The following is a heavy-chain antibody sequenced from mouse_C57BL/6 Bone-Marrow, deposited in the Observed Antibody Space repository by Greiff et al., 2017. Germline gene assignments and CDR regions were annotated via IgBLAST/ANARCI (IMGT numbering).Heavy chain of an antibody. D-gene: IGHD1-1*02. CDR1: GFTFSSYA. CDR2: ISSGGDYI. V-gene: IGHV5-9-1*02. CDR3: TRSVGLLWYVDY. J-gene: IGHJ2*01. Sequence: DVMLVESGEGLVKPGGSLKLSCAASGFTFSSYAMSWVRQTPEKRLEWVAYISSGGDYIYYADTVMGRFTISRDNARNTLYLQMSSRKSEDTAMYYCTRSVGLLWYVDYWGQGTTLTVSS.